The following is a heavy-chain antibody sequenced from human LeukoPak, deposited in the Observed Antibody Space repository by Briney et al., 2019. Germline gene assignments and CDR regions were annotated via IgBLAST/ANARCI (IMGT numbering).Heavy chain of an antibody. Sequence: GASVKVSCKVSGYTLTELSMHWVRQAPGKGLEWMGGFGPEDGETIYAQKFQGRVTMTEDTSTDTAYMELSSLRSEDTAVYYCATGSGSELNYYFDYWGQGTLVTVSS. D-gene: IGHD3-10*01. CDR1: GYTLTELS. CDR3: ATGSGSELNYYFDY. V-gene: IGHV1-24*01. CDR2: FGPEDGET. J-gene: IGHJ4*02.